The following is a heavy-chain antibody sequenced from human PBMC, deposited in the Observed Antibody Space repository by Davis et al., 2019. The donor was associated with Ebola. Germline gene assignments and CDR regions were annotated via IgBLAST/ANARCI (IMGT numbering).Heavy chain of an antibody. J-gene: IGHJ4*02. D-gene: IGHD6-19*01. CDR1: GYTFTGYY. CDR2: FNPNNGGT. Sequence: AASVKVSCKASGYTFTGYYIHWVRQAPGQGLEWMGRFNPNNGGTNYAQKFQGRVTMTRDTSISTAYMELSRLTSDDTAVYYCARGLYGWYYFDYWGQGTLVTVSS. V-gene: IGHV1-2*06. CDR3: ARGLYGWYYFDY.